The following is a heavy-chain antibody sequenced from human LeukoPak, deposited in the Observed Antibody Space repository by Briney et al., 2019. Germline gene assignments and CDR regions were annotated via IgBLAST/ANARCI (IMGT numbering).Heavy chain of an antibody. CDR2: IGTASDT. V-gene: IGHV3-13*01. CDR1: GFTFSGYD. D-gene: IGHD3-10*01. Sequence: GGSLRLSCAASGFTFSGYDMHWVRQSTGGALEWVSAIGTASDTYYPGSVKGRFTISRENARNSLYLQMHSLTVGDTAVYYCATAGRGATSGSYDNWGQGTLVTVSS. J-gene: IGHJ4*02. CDR3: ATAGRGATSGSYDN.